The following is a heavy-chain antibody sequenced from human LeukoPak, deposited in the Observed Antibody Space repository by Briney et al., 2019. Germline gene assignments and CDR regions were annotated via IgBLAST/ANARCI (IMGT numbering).Heavy chain of an antibody. Sequence: ASVKVSCKASGYTFTSYAMHWVRQAPGQRLEWMGWINAGNGNTKYSQEFQGRVTITRDTSANTAYMELSSLRSEDMAVYYCARSGVGIVVVYYNFDYWGQGTLVTVSS. CDR3: ARSGVGIVVVYYNFDY. CDR1: GYTFTSYA. V-gene: IGHV1-3*03. J-gene: IGHJ4*02. D-gene: IGHD2-15*01. CDR2: INAGNGNT.